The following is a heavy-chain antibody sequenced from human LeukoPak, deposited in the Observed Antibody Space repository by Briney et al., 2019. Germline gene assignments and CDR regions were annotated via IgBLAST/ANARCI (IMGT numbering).Heavy chain of an antibody. J-gene: IGHJ4*02. CDR1: GFTFSRYG. V-gene: IGHV3-30*02. Sequence: GGSLRLSCAASGFTFSRYGMHWVGQAPGKGLEWVAFIRYDGTKKNYADSVKGRFIISRDNSKNNLYLQMNSLRGEETAVYYCATDLGRDYFDYWGQGTLVTVSS. CDR2: IRYDGTKK. CDR3: ATDLGRDYFDY. D-gene: IGHD2-15*01.